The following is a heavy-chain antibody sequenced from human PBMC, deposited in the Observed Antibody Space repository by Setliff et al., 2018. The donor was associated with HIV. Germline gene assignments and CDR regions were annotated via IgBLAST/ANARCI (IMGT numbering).Heavy chain of an antibody. CDR2: ISHDGGNK. CDR3: ARLRLFSSALDY. D-gene: IGHD2-2*01. Sequence: PGGSLRLSCVASGFTISYYGMHWVRQAPGKGLEWVAVISHDGGNKYYADSVKGRFTISGDNSKNTLYLQMNSLRSEDAAVYYCARLRLFSSALDYWGQGTLVTVSS. V-gene: IGHV3-30*03. CDR1: GFTISYYG. J-gene: IGHJ4*02.